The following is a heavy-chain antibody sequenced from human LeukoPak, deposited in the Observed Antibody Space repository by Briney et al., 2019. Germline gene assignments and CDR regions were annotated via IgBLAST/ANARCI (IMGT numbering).Heavy chain of an antibody. V-gene: IGHV4-39*01. CDR3: ARRRPSCPRAEECYFDY. CDR2: IYYSAST. CDR1: GGSISSSSYY. J-gene: IGHJ4*02. D-gene: IGHD2-2*01. Sequence: PSETLSLTCTVSGGSISSSSYYWGWIRQPPGKGLEWIGSIYYSASTYYNPSHKSGVTIAVETSKTQFSLKLSSVTAADTAVYYCARRRPSCPRAEECYFDYWGQGTLVTVSS.